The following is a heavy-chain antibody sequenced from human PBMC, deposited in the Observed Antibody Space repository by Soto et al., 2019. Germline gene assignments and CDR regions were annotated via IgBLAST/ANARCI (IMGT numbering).Heavy chain of an antibody. CDR1: GFTFSSYA. V-gene: IGHV3-23*01. J-gene: IGHJ4*02. D-gene: IGHD3-10*01. CDR3: ARHHGGVLSHFHS. Sequence: EVQLLESGGNVVQPGGSLRLSCAASGFTFSSYALTWVRQAPGKGLEWISGISGSGGSTYYADSVKGRFTISRDNSMHTLYLQMDSLSAEDTAIYYCARHHGGVLSHFHSWGQVTLVTVSS. CDR2: ISGSGGST.